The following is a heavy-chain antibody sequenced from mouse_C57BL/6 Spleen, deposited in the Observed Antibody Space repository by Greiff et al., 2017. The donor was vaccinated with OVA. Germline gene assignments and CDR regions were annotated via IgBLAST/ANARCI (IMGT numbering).Heavy chain of an antibody. CDR3: ARPGSSYWYFDV. D-gene: IGHD1-1*01. CDR1: GYAFSSSW. V-gene: IGHV1-82*01. J-gene: IGHJ1*03. Sequence: QVQLQQSGPALVKPGASVKISCKASGYAFSSSWMNWVKQRPGKGLEWIGRIYPGDGDTNYNGKFKGKATLTADQSSSTAYMQLSSLTSEDSAVYFCARPGSSYWYFDVWGTGTTVTVSS. CDR2: IYPGDGDT.